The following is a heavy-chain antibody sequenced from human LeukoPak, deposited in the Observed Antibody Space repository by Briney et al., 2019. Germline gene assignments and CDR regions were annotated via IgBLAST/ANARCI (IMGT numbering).Heavy chain of an antibody. J-gene: IGHJ2*01. D-gene: IGHD2-8*02. CDR3: ARVRTEWYIDL. CDR2: IRQDGNEI. CDR1: GFIFSSYW. V-gene: IGHV3-7*01. Sequence: GGSLRLSCTASGFIFSSYWMTWVRQAPGMGLEWVANIRQDGNEIFYVDSVKGRFIISRDNAKNSLYLQLNSLRAEDTAVYYCARVRTEWYIDLWGRGTLVPVSS.